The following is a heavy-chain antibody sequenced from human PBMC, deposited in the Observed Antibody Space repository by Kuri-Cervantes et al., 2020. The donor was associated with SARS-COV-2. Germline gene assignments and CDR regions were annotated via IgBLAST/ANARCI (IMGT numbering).Heavy chain of an antibody. V-gene: IGHV3-48*02. Sequence: GESLKISCAASGFTFSSYAMSWVRQAPGKGLEWVSYISSSSSTIYYADSVKGRFTISRDNAKNSLYLQMNSLRDEDTAVYYCARDGGGYYDSSGYYGQLGFDYWGQGTLVTVSS. J-gene: IGHJ4*02. CDR2: ISSSSSTI. D-gene: IGHD3-22*01. CDR3: ARDGGGYYDSSGYYGQLGFDY. CDR1: GFTFSSYA.